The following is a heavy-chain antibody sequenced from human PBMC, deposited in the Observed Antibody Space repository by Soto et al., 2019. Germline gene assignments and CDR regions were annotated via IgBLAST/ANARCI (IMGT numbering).Heavy chain of an antibody. J-gene: IGHJ4*02. V-gene: IGHV4-31*03. Sequence: QVQLQESGPGLVKPSQTLSLTCTVSGGSISSGGYYWSWIRQHPGKGLEWIGYIYYSGSTYYNPSLTSRVTISVVTSKTQCSLKLSSVTAADTAVYYCAREGGIVGATAADYWGQGTLVTVSS. CDR1: GGSISSGGYY. D-gene: IGHD1-26*01. CDR3: AREGGIVGATAADY. CDR2: IYYSGST.